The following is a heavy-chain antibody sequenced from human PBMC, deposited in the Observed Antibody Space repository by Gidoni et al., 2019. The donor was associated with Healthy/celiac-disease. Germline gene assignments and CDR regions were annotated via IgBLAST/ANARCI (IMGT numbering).Heavy chain of an antibody. Sequence: EVQLLESGGGLVQPGGSLRLSCAASGLPFSSYAMSWVRQAPGKGLEWVSAISGSGGSTYYADSVKGRFTISRDNSKNTLYLQMNSLRAEDTAVYYCAKEMRIVVVPADDYWGQGTLVTVSS. J-gene: IGHJ4*02. CDR1: GLPFSSYA. D-gene: IGHD2-2*01. V-gene: IGHV3-23*01. CDR2: ISGSGGST. CDR3: AKEMRIVVVPADDY.